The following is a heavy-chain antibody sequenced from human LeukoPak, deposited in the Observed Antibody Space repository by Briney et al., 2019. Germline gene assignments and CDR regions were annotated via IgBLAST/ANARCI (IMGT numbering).Heavy chain of an antibody. J-gene: IGHJ6*03. Sequence: PSETLSLTCTVSGGSISSYYWSWIRQPPGKGLEWIGYIYYSGSTNYKPSLKSRVTISVDTSKNQFSLKLSPVTAADTAVYYCARGGPSPKYYMDVWGKGTTVTVSS. V-gene: IGHV4-59*12. CDR2: IYYSGST. CDR3: ARGGPSPKYYMDV. CDR1: GGSISSYY.